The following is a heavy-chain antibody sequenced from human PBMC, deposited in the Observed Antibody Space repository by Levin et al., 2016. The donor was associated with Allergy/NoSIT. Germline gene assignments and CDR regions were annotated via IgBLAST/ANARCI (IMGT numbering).Heavy chain of an antibody. D-gene: IGHD3-10*01. J-gene: IGHJ4*02. V-gene: IGHV3-64D*06. Sequence: WIRQPPGKGLEYVSAISSNGGSTYYADSVKGRFTISRDNSKNTLYLQMSSLSTEDTAVYYCVTNHYGSGSRFDYWGQGTLVTVSS. CDR3: VTNHYGSGSRFDY. CDR2: ISSNGGST.